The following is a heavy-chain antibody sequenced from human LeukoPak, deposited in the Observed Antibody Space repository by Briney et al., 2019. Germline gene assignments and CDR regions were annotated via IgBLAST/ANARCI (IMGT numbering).Heavy chain of an antibody. CDR2: FSSDGRST. J-gene: IGHJ4*02. Sequence: GRSLRLSCAASGFTFSTFNMHWVRQAPGKGLEWVAVFSSDGRSTFYAENVQGRFTLSRDNSKNTLSLQKNSLRAEDTAVYYCAKSYYYHSGSFDYWGQGTLVTVSS. D-gene: IGHD3-10*01. V-gene: IGHV3-30*18. CDR1: GFTFSTFN. CDR3: AKSYYYHSGSFDY.